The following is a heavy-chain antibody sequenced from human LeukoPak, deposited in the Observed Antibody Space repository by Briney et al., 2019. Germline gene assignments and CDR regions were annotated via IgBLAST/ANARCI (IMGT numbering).Heavy chain of an antibody. Sequence: SQSRSLTCAVYAASFSAYCCSWVRQPPGEGRGWIGEINHVGSTNYNPCLKARSTISVDPSKKQFSLKLTSVTAADTALYYCAIRFGRLEAGGTPFDSWGQGSLATVSP. D-gene: IGHD6-13*01. CDR2: INHVGST. CDR3: AIRFGRLEAGGTPFDS. J-gene: IGHJ4*02. CDR1: AASFSAYC. V-gene: IGHV4-34*01.